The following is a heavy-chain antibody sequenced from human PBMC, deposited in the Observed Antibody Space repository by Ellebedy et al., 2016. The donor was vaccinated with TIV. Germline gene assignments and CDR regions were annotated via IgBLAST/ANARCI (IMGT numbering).Heavy chain of an antibody. CDR1: GFSISNKW. V-gene: IGHV3-7*04. Sequence: GGSLRLSCEPSGFSISNKWMHWVRKAPGKGLEWVASSNPDGNAKCLMDSVKGRFNVSRDNGKHALYLQMNSLRVEDTAVDYFVRGGTWTFDYWGQGTLVTVSS. CDR3: VRGGTWTFDY. D-gene: IGHD1-26*01. CDR2: SNPDGNAK. J-gene: IGHJ4*02.